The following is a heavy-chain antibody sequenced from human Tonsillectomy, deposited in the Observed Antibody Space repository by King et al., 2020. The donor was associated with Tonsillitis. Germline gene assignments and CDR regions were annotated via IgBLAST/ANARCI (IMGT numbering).Heavy chain of an antibody. D-gene: IGHD3-3*01. Sequence: VQLVESGGGLVQPGRSLRLSCAASGFTFDDYAMHWVRQAPGKGLEWVSGSSWNSGSIDYADSVKGRFTISRDNAKNSLYLQMNSLRPEDTALYYCAKELEAFRYYYYRDVWGKGTTVTVSS. CDR2: SSWNSGSI. J-gene: IGHJ6*03. CDR1: GFTFDDYA. CDR3: AKELEAFRYYYYRDV. V-gene: IGHV3-9*01.